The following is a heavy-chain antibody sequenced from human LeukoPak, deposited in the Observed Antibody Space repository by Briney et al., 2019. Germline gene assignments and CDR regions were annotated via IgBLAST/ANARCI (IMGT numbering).Heavy chain of an antibody. CDR3: ARGGGGNSFDC. D-gene: IGHD4-23*01. Sequence: TGGSLRLSCAASGFTFSYFSMNWVRQAPGKGLEWVSYISSSSTSIIYYADSVKGRFTISRDNAKNPLYLQMNSLRDEDTAVYYCARGGGGNSFDCWGQGTLVTVSS. CDR2: ISSSSTSII. J-gene: IGHJ4*02. V-gene: IGHV3-48*02. CDR1: GFTFSYFS.